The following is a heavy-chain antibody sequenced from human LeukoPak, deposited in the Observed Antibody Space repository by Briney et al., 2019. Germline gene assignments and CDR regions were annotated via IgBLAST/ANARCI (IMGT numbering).Heavy chain of an antibody. Sequence: SQALSLTCPVSGGSISSGSYYWSWIRPPAGKGLEWIGRIYTSGSTNYNPSLKSRVTISVDTSKNQFSLKLSSVTAADTAVYYCARDGDGNWFDPWGQGTLVTVSS. V-gene: IGHV4-61*02. D-gene: IGHD3-10*01. CDR3: ARDGDGNWFDP. CDR2: IYTSGST. CDR1: GGSISSGSYY. J-gene: IGHJ5*02.